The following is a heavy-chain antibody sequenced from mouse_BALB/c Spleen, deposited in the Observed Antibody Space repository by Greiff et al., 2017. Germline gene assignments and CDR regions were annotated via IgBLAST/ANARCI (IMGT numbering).Heavy chain of an antibody. Sequence: EVQLQQSGPSLVKPSQTLSLTCSVTGDSITSGYWNWIRKFPGNKLEYMGYISYSGSTYYNPSLKSRISITRDTSKNQYYLQLNSVTTEDTATYYCARYTTMPYYFDYWGQGTTLTVSS. CDR1: GDSITSGY. CDR2: ISYSGST. CDR3: ARYTTMPYYFDY. D-gene: IGHD2-1*01. J-gene: IGHJ2*01. V-gene: IGHV3-8*02.